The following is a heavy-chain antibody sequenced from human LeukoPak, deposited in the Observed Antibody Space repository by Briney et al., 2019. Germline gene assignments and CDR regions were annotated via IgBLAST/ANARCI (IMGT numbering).Heavy chain of an antibody. V-gene: IGHV1-18*01. D-gene: IGHD3-10*01. CDR2: ISAYNGNT. CDR3: ARDHSEDYYGSGSYYNGAFDI. CDR1: GYSFSRYG. J-gene: IGHJ3*02. Sequence: ASVKVSCKASGYSFSRYGISWVRQAPGQGLEWMGWISAYNGNTNYAQKLQGRVTMTTDTSTSTAYMELRSLRSDDTAVYYCARDHSEDYYGSGSYYNGAFDIWGQGTMVTVSS.